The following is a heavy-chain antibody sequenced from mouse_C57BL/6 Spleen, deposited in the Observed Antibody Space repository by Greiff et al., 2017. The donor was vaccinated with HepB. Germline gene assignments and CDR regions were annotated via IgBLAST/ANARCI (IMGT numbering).Heavy chain of an antibody. D-gene: IGHD2-4*01. Sequence: EVQGVESGPELVKPGASVKMSCKASGYTFTDYNMHWVKQSHGKSLEWIGYINPNNGGTSYNQKFKGKATLTVNKSSSTAYMELRSLTSEDSAVYYCARPLIYYEGYFDVWGTGTTVTVSS. CDR1: GYTFTDYN. J-gene: IGHJ1*03. CDR2: INPNNGGT. CDR3: ARPLIYYEGYFDV. V-gene: IGHV1-22*01.